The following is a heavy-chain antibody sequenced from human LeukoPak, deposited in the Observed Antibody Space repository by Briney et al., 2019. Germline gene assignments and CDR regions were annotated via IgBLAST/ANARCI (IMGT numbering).Heavy chain of an antibody. V-gene: IGHV3-74*01. J-gene: IGHJ4*02. Sequence: GGSLRLSCAASGFTFSSYAMNWVRQAPGKGLVWVSRIASDGSSTTYADSVKGRFSISRDNAKNTLYLQMNSLRVEDTAVYYCARGRPHGNDYWGQGTLVTVSS. CDR3: ARGRPHGNDY. CDR1: GFTFSSYA. CDR2: IASDGSST. D-gene: IGHD4-23*01.